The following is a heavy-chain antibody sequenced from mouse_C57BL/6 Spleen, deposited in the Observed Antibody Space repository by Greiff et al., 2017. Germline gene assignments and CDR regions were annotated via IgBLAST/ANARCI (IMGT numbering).Heavy chain of an antibody. CDR2: INPSSGYT. D-gene: IGHD2-3*01. V-gene: IGHV1-7*01. CDR1: GYTFTSYW. J-gene: IGHJ1*03. CDR3: ARDDGYPLWCFDV. Sequence: QVQLKQSGAELAKPGASVTLSCKASGYTFTSYWMHWVKQRPGQGLEWIGYINPSSGYTKYNQKFKDKATLTADKSSSTAYMQLSSLTYEDSAGYYCARDDGYPLWCFDVWGTGTTVTVSS.